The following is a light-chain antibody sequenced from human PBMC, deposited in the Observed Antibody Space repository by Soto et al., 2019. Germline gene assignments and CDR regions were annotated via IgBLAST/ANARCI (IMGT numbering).Light chain of an antibody. Sequence: IVLPQSIGTLSLSAGERATLSCRASQSVSGCLAWYQQKPGQSPRLLIYDASNRANGIPARFSGSGSGTDFTLTIRSLELEDFAVYYCQQRSKWPITFGQGTRLEIK. J-gene: IGKJ5*01. V-gene: IGKV3-11*01. CDR3: QQRSKWPIT. CDR1: QSVSGC. CDR2: DAS.